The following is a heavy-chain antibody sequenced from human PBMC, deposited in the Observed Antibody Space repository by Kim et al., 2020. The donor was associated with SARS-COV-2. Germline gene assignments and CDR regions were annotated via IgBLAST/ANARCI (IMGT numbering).Heavy chain of an antibody. D-gene: IGHD1-26*01. J-gene: IGHJ6*02. Sequence: TNYAQKLRGRVTMTTDTSTSTAYMELRSLRSDDTAVYYCARVALGRMDVWGQGTTVTVSS. V-gene: IGHV1-18*01. CDR3: ARVALGRMDV. CDR2: T.